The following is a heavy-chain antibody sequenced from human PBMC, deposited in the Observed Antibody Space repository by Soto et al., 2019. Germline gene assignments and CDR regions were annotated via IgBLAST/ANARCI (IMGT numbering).Heavy chain of an antibody. Sequence: EVQLVESGGDLVQPGGSLRLSCAASGFTVSSNFMSWVRQAPGKGLEWVSVIYSGGTTYYADSVKGRFTISRHNSKNTLYLQMNSLRPEDTAVDYWARGAGYSGGWYDYWGQGTLVTVSS. J-gene: IGHJ4*02. CDR3: ARGAGYSGGWYDY. CDR1: GFTVSSNF. D-gene: IGHD6-19*01. CDR2: IYSGGTT. V-gene: IGHV3-53*04.